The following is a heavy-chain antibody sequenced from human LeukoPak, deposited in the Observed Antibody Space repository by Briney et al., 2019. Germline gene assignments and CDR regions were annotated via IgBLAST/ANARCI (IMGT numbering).Heavy chain of an antibody. Sequence: PGGSLRLSCAGSGFTVSSSYMSWVRQAPGDGLEWVSAIYAGGSTLYADSVKGRFTISRDNSRNTLYLQMNVLRAEDTAVYYCTRDDSDGYYYVFWGQGTLVTVSS. V-gene: IGHV3-53*01. CDR2: IYAGGST. CDR3: TRDDSDGYYYVF. J-gene: IGHJ4*02. D-gene: IGHD3-22*01. CDR1: GFTVSSSY.